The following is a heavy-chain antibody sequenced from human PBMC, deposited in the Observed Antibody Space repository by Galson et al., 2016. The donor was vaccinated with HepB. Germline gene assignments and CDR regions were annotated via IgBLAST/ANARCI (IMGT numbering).Heavy chain of an antibody. CDR1: GFTFISYD. V-gene: IGHV3-30*04. Sequence: SLRLSCAASGFTFISYDMHWVRQAPGKGLEWVAFISYDVRNKYYADSVKGRFTISRDNSKNTLYLQMNSLRAEDTAVYYCARDGFPAAAYGMDVWGQGTTVTVSS. D-gene: IGHD6-13*01. CDR2: ISYDVRNK. J-gene: IGHJ6*02. CDR3: ARDGFPAAAYGMDV.